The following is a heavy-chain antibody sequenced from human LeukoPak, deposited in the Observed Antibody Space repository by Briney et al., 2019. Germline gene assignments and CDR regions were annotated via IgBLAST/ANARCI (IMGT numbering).Heavy chain of an antibody. Sequence: SETLSLTCTVSGGSISSSNSYWGWIRQPPGKGLEWIGSVYYSGNTYYNASLKSQVSISIDTSKNQFSLRLTSVTAADTAVYYCARQTGSGLFILPGGQGTLVTVSS. CDR2: VYYSGNT. V-gene: IGHV4-39*01. D-gene: IGHD3/OR15-3a*01. CDR1: GGSISSSNSY. CDR3: ARQTGSGLFILP. J-gene: IGHJ4*02.